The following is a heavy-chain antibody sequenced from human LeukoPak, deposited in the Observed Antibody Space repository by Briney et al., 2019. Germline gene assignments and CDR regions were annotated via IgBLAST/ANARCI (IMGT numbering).Heavy chain of an antibody. CDR2: INHSGST. V-gene: IGHV4-34*01. CDR1: GGSFSGYY. CDR3: AGGPKGDYGEDY. D-gene: IGHD4-17*01. J-gene: IGHJ4*02. Sequence: SETLSLTCAVYGGSFSGYYWSWIRQPPGKGLEWIGEINHSGSTNYNPSLKSRVTISVDTSKNQFSLKLSSVTAADTAVYYCAGGPKGDYGEDYWGQGTLVTVSS.